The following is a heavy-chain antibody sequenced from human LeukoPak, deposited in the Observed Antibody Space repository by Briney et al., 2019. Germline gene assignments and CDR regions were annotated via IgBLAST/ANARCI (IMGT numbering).Heavy chain of an antibody. CDR3: ARLGVYYYDSSGYLYFDY. Sequence: GESLQISCKGSGYSFTSYWIGWVRRLPGKGLEWMGIIYPGDSDTRYSPSFQGQVTISADKSIRIAYLQWSSLKASDTAMYYCARLGVYYYDSSGYLYFDYWGQGTLVTVSS. CDR1: GYSFTSYW. V-gene: IGHV5-51*01. J-gene: IGHJ4*02. D-gene: IGHD3-22*01. CDR2: IYPGDSDT.